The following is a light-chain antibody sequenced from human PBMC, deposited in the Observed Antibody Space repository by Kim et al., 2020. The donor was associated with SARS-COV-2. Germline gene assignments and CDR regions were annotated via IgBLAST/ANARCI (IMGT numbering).Light chain of an antibody. CDR2: AAS. CDR1: QAIRND. Sequence: AIQMTQSPSSLSASVGDRVTITCRASQAIRNDLGWYQQRPGKAPKLLIYAASSLQSGVPSRFSGSGSGTDFTLTISNLQPEDFATYYCIQDYDYPLAFGQGTKLEI. V-gene: IGKV1-6*01. J-gene: IGKJ2*01. CDR3: IQDYDYPLA.